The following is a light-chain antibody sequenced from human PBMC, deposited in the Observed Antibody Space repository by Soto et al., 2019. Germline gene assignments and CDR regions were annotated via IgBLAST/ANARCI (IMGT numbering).Light chain of an antibody. V-gene: IGLV2-14*01. Sequence: QSELTQPASVSGSPRQSITISCNGTSSDVGGYNYVSWYQQQPGKAPKFMIYDVSNRPSGVSNRFSGSKSGNTASLTISGLQAEDEADYYCCSYTTSNTRQIVFGTGTKVTVL. J-gene: IGLJ1*01. CDR2: DVS. CDR3: CSYTTSNTRQIV. CDR1: SSDVGGYNY.